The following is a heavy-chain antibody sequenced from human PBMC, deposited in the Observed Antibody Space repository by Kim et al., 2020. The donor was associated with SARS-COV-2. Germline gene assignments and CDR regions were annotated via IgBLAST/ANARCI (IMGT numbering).Heavy chain of an antibody. CDR3: AREATNGVPPRVPVYDY. Sequence: SETLSLTCTVSGGSISSGGYYWSWIRQHPGKGLEWIGYIYYSGSTYYNPYLKSRVTISVDTSKNQFSLKLSSVTAADTAVYYCAREATNGVPPRVPVYDYWGQGTLVTVST. J-gene: IGHJ4*02. CDR1: GGSISSGGYY. V-gene: IGHV4-31*03. CDR2: IYYSGST. D-gene: IGHD2-8*01.